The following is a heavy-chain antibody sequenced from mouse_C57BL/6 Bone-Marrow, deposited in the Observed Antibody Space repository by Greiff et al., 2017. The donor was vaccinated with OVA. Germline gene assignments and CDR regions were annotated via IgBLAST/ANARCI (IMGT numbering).Heavy chain of an antibody. V-gene: IGHV1-53*01. D-gene: IGHD1-1*01. CDR3: AVYGSSYSYWYFDV. Sequence: QVQLQQPGTELVKPGASVKLSCKASGYTFTGYWMHWVKQRPGQGLEWIGNINPSNGGTNYNEKFKSKATLTVDKSSSTAYMQLSSLTSEDSAVYYCAVYGSSYSYWYFDVWGTGTTVTVSS. J-gene: IGHJ1*03. CDR1: GYTFTGYW. CDR2: INPSNGGT.